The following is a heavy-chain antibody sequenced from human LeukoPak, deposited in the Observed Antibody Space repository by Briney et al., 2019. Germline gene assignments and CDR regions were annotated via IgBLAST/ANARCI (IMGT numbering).Heavy chain of an antibody. V-gene: IGHV1-8*01. J-gene: IGHJ6*02. D-gene: IGHD3-16*01. CDR1: GYTFTSYD. Sequence: ASVKVSCKASGYTFTSYDINWVRQAPGQGLEWMGWMTPSSGNTGYAQKVQGRVTMTTNTSITTAYMKLSSLRSEDTAVYYCARGRTIWGMDVWGQGTTVTVSS. CDR3: ARGRTIWGMDV. CDR2: MTPSSGNT.